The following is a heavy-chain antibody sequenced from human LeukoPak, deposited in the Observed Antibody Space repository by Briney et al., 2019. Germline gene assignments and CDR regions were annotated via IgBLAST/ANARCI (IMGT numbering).Heavy chain of an antibody. D-gene: IGHD6-13*01. Sequence: ASVKVSCKASGYTFTSYYMHWVRQAPGQELEWMEIINPSGGSTSYAQKFQGRVTMTRDTSTSTVYMELSSLRSEDTAVYYCARDNERYSSSWPGDYWGQGTLVTVSS. CDR3: ARDNERYSSSWPGDY. CDR1: GYTFTSYY. J-gene: IGHJ4*02. V-gene: IGHV1-46*01. CDR2: INPSGGST.